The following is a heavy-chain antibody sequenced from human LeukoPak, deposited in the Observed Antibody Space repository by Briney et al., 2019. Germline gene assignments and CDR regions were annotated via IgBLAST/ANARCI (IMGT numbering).Heavy chain of an antibody. Sequence: PSETLSLTCTVSGGSISSSSYYWGWIRQPPGKGLEWIGSIYYSGSTYYNPSLKSRVTISVDTSKNQFSLKLSSVTAADTAVYYCARHWRFGELPDYYMDVWGKGTTVTVSS. CDR1: GGSISSSSYY. CDR3: ARHWRFGELPDYYMDV. V-gene: IGHV4-39*01. CDR2: IYYSGST. J-gene: IGHJ6*03. D-gene: IGHD3-10*01.